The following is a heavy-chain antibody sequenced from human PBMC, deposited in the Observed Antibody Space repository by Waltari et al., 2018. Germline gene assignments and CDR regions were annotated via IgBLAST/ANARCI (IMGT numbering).Heavy chain of an antibody. CDR2: INPNSGGT. CDR1: GYTFTGYY. D-gene: IGHD1-7*01. V-gene: IGHV1-2*02. J-gene: IGHJ6*03. Sequence: QVQLVQSGAEVKKPGDSVKVSCKASGYTFTGYYMHWVRQAPGQGLEWMGWINPNSGGTNYAQKFQGRVTMTRDTSISTAYMELSRLRSDDTAVYYCAGGTTDPRNGDYYYYYMDVWGKGTTVTVSS. CDR3: AGGTTDPRNGDYYYYYMDV.